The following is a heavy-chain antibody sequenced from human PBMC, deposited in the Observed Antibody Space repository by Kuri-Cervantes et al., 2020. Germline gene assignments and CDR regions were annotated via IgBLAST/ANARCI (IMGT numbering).Heavy chain of an antibody. CDR1: CVSMNSYY. Sequence: SLTLLLTCTFSCVSMNSYYWSWIRQPPGKGLEWIGYIYYTGSTYYNPSLKSRVTISEVTSKNQFSLKLRSVTAADTAVYYCVRSRDMGCGGDCYPVGAFDIWGQGTKVTVSS. V-gene: IGHV4-59*06. D-gene: IGHD2-21*02. CDR3: VRSRDMGCGGDCYPVGAFDI. J-gene: IGHJ3*02. CDR2: IYYTGST.